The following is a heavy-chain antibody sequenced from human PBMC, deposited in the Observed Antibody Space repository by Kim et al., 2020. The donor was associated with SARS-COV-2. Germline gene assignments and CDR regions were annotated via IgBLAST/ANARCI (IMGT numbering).Heavy chain of an antibody. CDR2: INTNTGNP. Sequence: ASVKVSCKASGYTFTSYAMNWVRQAPGQGLEWMGWINTNTGNPTYAQGFTGRFVFSLDTSVSTAYLQISSLKAEDTAVYYCARDDSSGYYYENAFDIWGQGTMVTVSS. CDR1: GYTFTSYA. V-gene: IGHV7-4-1*02. D-gene: IGHD3-22*01. J-gene: IGHJ3*02. CDR3: ARDDSSGYYYENAFDI.